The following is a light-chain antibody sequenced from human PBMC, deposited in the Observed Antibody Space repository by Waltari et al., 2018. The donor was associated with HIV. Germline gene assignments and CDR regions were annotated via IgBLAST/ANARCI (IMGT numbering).Light chain of an antibody. Sequence: QSALTQPPSVAGAPGTLVTLSCTGTSSDVGSYKRVSWYQQPPGTAPTLMFYEVSNRPAGVPDRFSGSKSGNTASLTISGLQAEDAADYSCTSYTSSSTWVFGGGTKLTVL. CDR1: SSDVGSYKR. CDR2: EVS. CDR3: TSYTSSSTWV. J-gene: IGLJ3*02. V-gene: IGLV2-18*02.